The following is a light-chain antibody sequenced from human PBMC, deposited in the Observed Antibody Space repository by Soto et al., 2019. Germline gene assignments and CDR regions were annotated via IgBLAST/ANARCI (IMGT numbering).Light chain of an antibody. CDR2: AAS. Sequence: DIQITQAPSSVSASVGERVIITCRASQDISIWLAWYQQKAGEAPKLLIFAASRLHSGVPPRFSGSVSGTDCTLTITNLQPEDFATYSCQQADSFPLTFGGGTKVEIK. CDR1: QDISIW. V-gene: IGKV1D-12*01. CDR3: QQADSFPLT. J-gene: IGKJ4*01.